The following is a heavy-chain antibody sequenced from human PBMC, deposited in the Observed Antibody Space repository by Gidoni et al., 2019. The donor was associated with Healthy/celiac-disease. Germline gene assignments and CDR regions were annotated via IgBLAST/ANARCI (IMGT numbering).Heavy chain of an antibody. D-gene: IGHD3-3*01. CDR2: IYYSGST. Sequence: QVQLQESGPGLVKPSETLSLTCTVSGGSISRYYWSWIRQPPGKGLEWIGYIYYSGSTNYNPSLKSRVTISVDTSKNQFSLKLSSVTAADTAVYYCARVRRGYDFWSGGPLDYWGQGTLVTVSS. J-gene: IGHJ4*02. V-gene: IGHV4-59*01. CDR3: ARVRRGYDFWSGGPLDY. CDR1: GGSISRYY.